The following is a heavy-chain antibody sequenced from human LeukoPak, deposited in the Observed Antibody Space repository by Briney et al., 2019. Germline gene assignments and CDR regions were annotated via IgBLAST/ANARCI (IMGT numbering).Heavy chain of an antibody. Sequence: GGSLRLSCAVSGFTVSNNYTSWVRQAPGKGLEWVAVIYSDASTYYAESVKGRFTISRDNAKNSLYLQMNSLRAEDTAVYYCARDRIAVAGQYYFDYWGQGTLVTVFS. CDR1: GFTVSNNY. D-gene: IGHD6-19*01. J-gene: IGHJ4*02. CDR2: IYSDAST. V-gene: IGHV3-53*01. CDR3: ARDRIAVAGQYYFDY.